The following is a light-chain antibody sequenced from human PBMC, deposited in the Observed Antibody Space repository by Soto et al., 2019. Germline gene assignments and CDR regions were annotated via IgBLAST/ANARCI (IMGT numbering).Light chain of an antibody. V-gene: IGKV3-15*01. J-gene: IGKJ1*01. CDR3: QQYNNWWT. Sequence: EIVMTQSTATLSVSPGERATLSCRASQSVNSNLAWYQQKPGQAPRLLISGASTRATGIPARFSGSGSETEFTLTISSLQSEDFAVYYCQQYNNWWTFGQGTKVE. CDR1: QSVNSN. CDR2: GAS.